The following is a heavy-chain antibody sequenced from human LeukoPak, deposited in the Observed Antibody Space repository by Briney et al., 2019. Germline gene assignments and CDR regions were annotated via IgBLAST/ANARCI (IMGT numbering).Heavy chain of an antibody. CDR1: GGSISSYY. V-gene: IGHV4-59*01. CDR3: ARGGVEMATIPPDY. Sequence: SETLSLTCTVSGGSISSYYWSWIRQPPGKGLEWIGYIYYSGSTNYNPSLKSRVIISVDTSKNQFSLRLSSVTAADTAVYYCARGGVEMATIPPDYWGQGTLVTVSS. D-gene: IGHD5-24*01. J-gene: IGHJ4*02. CDR2: IYYSGST.